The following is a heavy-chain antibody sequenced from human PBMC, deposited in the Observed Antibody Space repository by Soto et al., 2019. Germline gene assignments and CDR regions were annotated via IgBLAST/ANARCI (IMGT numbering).Heavy chain of an antibody. CDR2: IYYTGTT. CDR1: GGSVSSGSYY. D-gene: IGHD3-10*01. Sequence: SETLSLTCTVSGGSVSSGSYYWSWIRQPPGKGPEWIGYIYYTGTTSYNPSLKSRVTISVDASKNQFSLQLSSVTAADTAVYYCARGVINRGSVWFDPWGQGTLVTVSS. J-gene: IGHJ5*02. CDR3: ARGVINRGSVWFDP. V-gene: IGHV4-61*01.